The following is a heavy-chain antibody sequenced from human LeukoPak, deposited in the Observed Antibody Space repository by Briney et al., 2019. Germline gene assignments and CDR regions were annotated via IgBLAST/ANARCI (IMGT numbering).Heavy chain of an antibody. Sequence: PSETPSLTCTVSGGSISSYYWSWIRQPPGKELEWIGYIYYSGSTNYNPSLKSRVTISVDTSKNQFSLKLSSVTAADTAVYYCARQLPATAMGFYGMDVWGQGTTVTVSS. V-gene: IGHV4-59*08. CDR2: IYYSGST. J-gene: IGHJ6*02. CDR3: ARQLPATAMGFYGMDV. CDR1: GGSISSYY. D-gene: IGHD5-18*01.